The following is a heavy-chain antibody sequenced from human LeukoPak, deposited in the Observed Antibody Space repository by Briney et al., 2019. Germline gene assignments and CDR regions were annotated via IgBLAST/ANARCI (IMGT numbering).Heavy chain of an antibody. Sequence: TSETLSLTCTVSGGSISSSSYYWGWIRQPPGKGLEWIGSIYYSGSTYYNPSLKSRVTISVDTSKNQFSLKLSPVTAADTAVYYCARESGDYDFWSGYYTNWFDPWGQGTLVTVSS. CDR1: GGSISSSSYY. CDR3: ARESGDYDFWSGYYTNWFDP. V-gene: IGHV4-39*07. D-gene: IGHD3-3*01. J-gene: IGHJ5*02. CDR2: IYYSGST.